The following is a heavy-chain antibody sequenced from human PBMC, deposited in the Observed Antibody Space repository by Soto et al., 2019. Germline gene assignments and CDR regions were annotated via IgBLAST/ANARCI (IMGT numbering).Heavy chain of an antibody. D-gene: IGHD2-2*01. J-gene: IGHJ3*01. CDR2: IIPMLTVR. CDR3: SIGSWTAETFDV. Sequence: QVHLVQSGAEVKKPGSSVKVSCKAAGGTFSTYTLSWVRQAPGQGLEWMGRIIPMLTVRNSAQKFQGRVTLTADKSTSTAVMELTSLRSDDTAVYYCSIGSWTAETFDVWGQGTMVTVTS. CDR1: GGTFSTYT. V-gene: IGHV1-69*02.